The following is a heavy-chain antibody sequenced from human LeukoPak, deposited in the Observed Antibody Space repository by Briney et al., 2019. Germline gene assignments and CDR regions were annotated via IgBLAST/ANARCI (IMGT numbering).Heavy chain of an antibody. V-gene: IGHV4-30-4*07. Sequence: PSETLSLTCAVSGDSISSGGYSWSWIRQTPGKGLEWIAYIHDSGSTNYNPSLKSRVTISVDKSKNQFSLKLSSVTAADTAVYYCARDFGSRYYGSGSFICAFDIWGQGTMVTVSS. CDR3: ARDFGSRYYGSGSFICAFDI. CDR2: IHDSGST. CDR1: GDSISSGGYS. D-gene: IGHD3-10*01. J-gene: IGHJ3*02.